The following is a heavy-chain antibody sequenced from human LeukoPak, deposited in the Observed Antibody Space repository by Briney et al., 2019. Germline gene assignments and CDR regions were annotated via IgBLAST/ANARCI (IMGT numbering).Heavy chain of an antibody. CDR3: AKPRDSSSWYGLGY. D-gene: IGHD6-13*01. J-gene: IGHJ4*02. CDR1: GFTFSSYA. CDR2: ISGSGGST. V-gene: IGHV3-23*01. Sequence: GGSLRLSCAASGFTFSSYAMSWVRQAPGKGLEWVSAISGSGGSTYYADSVKGRFTISRDNSKNTLYLQMNSLRAEDTAVYYRAKPRDSSSWYGLGYWGQGTLVTVSS.